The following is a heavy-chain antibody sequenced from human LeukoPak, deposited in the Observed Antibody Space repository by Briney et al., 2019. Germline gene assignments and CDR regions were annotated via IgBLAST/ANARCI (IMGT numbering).Heavy chain of an antibody. CDR1: GFTFSSCS. Sequence: PGGSLRLSCAASGFTFSSCSMNWVRQAPGKGLEWVSSISSSSSYIYYADSVKGRFTISRDNAKNSLYLQMNSLRAEDTAVYYCTRDLMDYDVSTGLHHYYMDVWGQGTTVTVSS. CDR3: TRDLMDYDVSTGLHHYYMDV. D-gene: IGHD3-9*01. V-gene: IGHV3-21*01. CDR2: ISSSSSYI. J-gene: IGHJ6*02.